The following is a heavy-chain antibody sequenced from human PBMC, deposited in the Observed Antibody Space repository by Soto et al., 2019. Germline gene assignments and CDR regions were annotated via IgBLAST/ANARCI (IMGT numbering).Heavy chain of an antibody. V-gene: IGHV4-59*01. CDR3: ARVSRRFGEMDV. CDR1: GGSISSYY. CDR2: IYYSGST. Sequence: QVQLQESGPGLVKPSETLSLTCTVSGGSISSYYWSWIRQPPGKGLEWIGYIYYSGSTNYNPSLKSRVTISVDTSKNQCSLKLSSVTAADTDVYYCARVSRRFGEMDVWGQGTTVTVSS. J-gene: IGHJ6*02. D-gene: IGHD3-10*01.